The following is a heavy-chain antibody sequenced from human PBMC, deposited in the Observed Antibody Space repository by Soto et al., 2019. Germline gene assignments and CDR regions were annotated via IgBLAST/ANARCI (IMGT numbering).Heavy chain of an antibody. D-gene: IGHD3-22*01. J-gene: IGHJ3*02. V-gene: IGHV3-66*01. Sequence: EVQLVESGGGLVQPGGSLRLSCAASGFTVSSNYMSWVRQAPGKGLEWVSVIYSGGSTYYADSVKGRFTISRDNSKNTLYLQMNSLRAEDTAVYYCARDHHSNYYDSSEGAFDIWGQGTMVTVS. CDR2: IYSGGST. CDR3: ARDHHSNYYDSSEGAFDI. CDR1: GFTVSSNY.